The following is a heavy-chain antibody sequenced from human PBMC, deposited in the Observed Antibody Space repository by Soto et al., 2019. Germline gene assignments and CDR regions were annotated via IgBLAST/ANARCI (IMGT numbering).Heavy chain of an antibody. CDR3: ARGYCSGGSCDMYNWFDP. Sequence: AETPSLTCAVYGGSFSGYYWSWIRQPPGKGLEWIGEINHSGSTNYNPSLKSRVTISVDTSKNQFSLKLSSVTAADTAVYYCARGYCSGGSCDMYNWFDPWGQGTLVTVSS. CDR1: GGSFSGYY. J-gene: IGHJ5*02. CDR2: INHSGST. V-gene: IGHV4-34*01. D-gene: IGHD2-15*01.